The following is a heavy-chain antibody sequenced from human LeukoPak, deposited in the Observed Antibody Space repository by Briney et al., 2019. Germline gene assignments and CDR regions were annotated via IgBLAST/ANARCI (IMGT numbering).Heavy chain of an antibody. V-gene: IGHV4-39*01. CDR2: IYYSGST. Sequence: PSETLSLTCTVSGVSISSMIYYWGWIRQPPGKGLEWIGSIYYSGSTYYNPSLKSRVTISVDTSQNQFSLKLSSVTAADTAVYYCARQQSDGAFDYWGQGTLVTVSS. CDR1: GVSISSMIYY. D-gene: IGHD3-10*01. CDR3: ARQQSDGAFDY. J-gene: IGHJ4*02.